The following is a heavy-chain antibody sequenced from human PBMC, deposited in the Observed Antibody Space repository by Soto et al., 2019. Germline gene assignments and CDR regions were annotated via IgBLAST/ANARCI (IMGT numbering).Heavy chain of an antibody. J-gene: IGHJ4*02. CDR1: GYTFTGYY. V-gene: IGHV1-2*02. D-gene: IGHD3-3*01. CDR2: INPNSGGT. Sequence: VASVKVSCKASGYTFTGYYMHWVRQAPGQGLEWMGWINPNSGGTNYAQKFQGRVTMTRDTSISTAYMELSRLRSDDTAVYYCARADPYYDFWSGYYTPQGYFDYWGQGTLVTVSS. CDR3: ARADPYYDFWSGYYTPQGYFDY.